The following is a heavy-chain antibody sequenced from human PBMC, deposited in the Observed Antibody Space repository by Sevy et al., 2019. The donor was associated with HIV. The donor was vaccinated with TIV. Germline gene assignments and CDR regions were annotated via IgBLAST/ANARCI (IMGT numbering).Heavy chain of an antibody. CDR2: INHSGST. CDR3: ARESWGIDVVVTASYYFDY. Sequence: SETLSLTCAVYGGSFSGYYWSWIRQPPGKGLEWIGEINHSGSTNYNPSLKSRVTISVDTSKNQFSLKLSSVTAADTAVYYCARESWGIDVVVTASYYFDYWGQGTLVTVSS. CDR1: GGSFSGYY. D-gene: IGHD2-21*02. V-gene: IGHV4-34*01. J-gene: IGHJ4*02.